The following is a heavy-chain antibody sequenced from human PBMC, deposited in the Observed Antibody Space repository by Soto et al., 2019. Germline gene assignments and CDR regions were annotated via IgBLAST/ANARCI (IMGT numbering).Heavy chain of an antibody. CDR1: GGTFSSYA. V-gene: IGHV1-69*01. D-gene: IGHD4-17*01. CDR2: VIPIFGTA. Sequence: QVQLVQSGAEVKKPGSSVTVSCKASGGTFSSYAISWVRQAPGQGLEWMGWVIPIFGTANYAKKFQGRVTITADESTSTAYMELSSMSTEDTAVYYCARGGYGDYERDFDYWGQGTLVTVSS. CDR3: ARGGYGDYERDFDY. J-gene: IGHJ4*02.